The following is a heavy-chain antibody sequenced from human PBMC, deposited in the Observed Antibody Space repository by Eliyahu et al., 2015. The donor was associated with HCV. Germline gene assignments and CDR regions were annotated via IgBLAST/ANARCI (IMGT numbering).Heavy chain of an antibody. V-gene: IGHV2-5*02. CDR1: GFSLXTXXVG. CDR3: AHRNSGSYPSDAFDI. Sequence: QITLKESGPTLVKPTQTLTLTCTFSGFSLXTXXVGVGWIRQPPGXALEWLAXIYWDDDKSYSPSLKSRLTITKDTSKNQVVLTMTNMDPVDTATYYCAHRNSGSYPSDAFDIWGQGTMVTVSS. D-gene: IGHD1-26*01. CDR2: IYWDDDK. J-gene: IGHJ3*02.